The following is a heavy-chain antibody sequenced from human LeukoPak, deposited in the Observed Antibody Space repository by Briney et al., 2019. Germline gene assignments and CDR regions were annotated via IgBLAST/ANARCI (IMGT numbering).Heavy chain of an antibody. CDR2: ISGNGDNI. Sequence: GRSLRLSCSASGFTFSTYDMHWARQAPGKGLEFVSAISGNGDNIQYADSVKGGFTISRDNSKNTLYLQMSSLRAEDTAVYYCEKGGGDWGQGTLVTVSS. V-gene: IGHV3-64D*09. CDR1: GFTFSTYD. CDR3: EKGGGD. J-gene: IGHJ4*02.